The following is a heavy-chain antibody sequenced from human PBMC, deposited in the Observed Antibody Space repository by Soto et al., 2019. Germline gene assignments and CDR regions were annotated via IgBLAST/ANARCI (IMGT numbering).Heavy chain of an antibody. J-gene: IGHJ5*02. V-gene: IGHV3-33*01. CDR1: GFTFSSYG. CDR2: IWYDGSNK. CDR3: ARDFDYGENWFDP. Sequence: QVQLVESGGGVVQPGRSLRLSCAASGFTFSSYGMHWVRQAPGKGLERVAVIWYDGSNKYYADSVKGRFTISRDNSKNTLYLQMNSLRAEDTAVYYCARDFDYGENWFDPWGQGTLVTVSS. D-gene: IGHD4-17*01.